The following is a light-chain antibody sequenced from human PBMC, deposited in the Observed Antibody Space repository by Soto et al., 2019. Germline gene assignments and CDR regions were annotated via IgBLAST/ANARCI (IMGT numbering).Light chain of an antibody. J-gene: IGKJ2*01. CDR3: QQYGGSPPYT. Sequence: EIVLTQSPGTLSLSPGDRATVSCRASQSLSTAYLAWSQQKPGQAPSLLIPVASSRAPGIPDRFSGSGSGTDFTLTISRLEPEDFAVYYCQQYGGSPPYTFGQGTKVEIK. CDR1: QSLSTAY. CDR2: VAS. V-gene: IGKV3-20*01.